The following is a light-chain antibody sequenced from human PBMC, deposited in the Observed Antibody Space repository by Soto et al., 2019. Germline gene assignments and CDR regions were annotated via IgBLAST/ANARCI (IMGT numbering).Light chain of an antibody. Sequence: EIVMTQSPATLSVSPGERATLSCRASQSVSSNLAWYQQKPGQAPRLLIYGASTRATGNPARFSGSGSGTEFTLTISSLESEDFAVYFCQQYNDWPWTFGQGTKVEFK. CDR1: QSVSSN. CDR2: GAS. CDR3: QQYNDWPWT. J-gene: IGKJ1*01. V-gene: IGKV3-15*01.